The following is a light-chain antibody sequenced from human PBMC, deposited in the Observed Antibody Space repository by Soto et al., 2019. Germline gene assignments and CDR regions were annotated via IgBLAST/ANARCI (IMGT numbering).Light chain of an antibody. CDR3: KQYHTSSIT. CDR1: QSISDY. J-gene: IGKJ5*01. Sequence: DIQMTQSPFSLSASVGDRVTITCRASQSISDYLNWYQQRPGEAPKLLIYAASRLHSGVPSRFSGSGSGTESPLTISSLQPDHFPAYYCKQYHTSSITFGQGTRLEI. CDR2: AAS. V-gene: IGKV1-39*01.